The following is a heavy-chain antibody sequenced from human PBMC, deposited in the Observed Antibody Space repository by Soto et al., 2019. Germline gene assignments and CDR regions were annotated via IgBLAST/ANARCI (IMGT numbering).Heavy chain of an antibody. CDR1: GGSVSSGNYY. D-gene: IGHD2-15*01. V-gene: IGHV4-61*01. CDR3: ARDVVSTVVVGNWFDP. J-gene: IGHJ5*02. CDR2: IHYSGST. Sequence: SESLSLTCTVSGGSVSSGNYYWSWIRQSPGKGLEWIGYIHYSGSTNHNPSLKSRVTISVDTSKNQFSLKLSSVTAADTAVYYCARDVVSTVVVGNWFDPWGQGTLVTVSS.